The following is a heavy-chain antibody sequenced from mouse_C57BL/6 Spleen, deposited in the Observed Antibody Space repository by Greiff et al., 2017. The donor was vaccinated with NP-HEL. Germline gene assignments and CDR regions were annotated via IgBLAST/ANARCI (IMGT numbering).Heavy chain of an antibody. V-gene: IGHV1-47*01. D-gene: IGHD1-1*01. CDR2: FHPYNDDT. Sequence: QVHVKQSGAELVKPGASVKMSCKASGYTFTTYPIEWMKQNHGKSLEWIGNFHPYNDDTKYNEKFKGKATLTVEKSSSTVYLELSRLTSDDSAVYYCARRGYGSSYNWYFDVWGTGTTVTVSS. CDR3: ARRGYGSSYNWYFDV. J-gene: IGHJ1*03. CDR1: GYTFTTYP.